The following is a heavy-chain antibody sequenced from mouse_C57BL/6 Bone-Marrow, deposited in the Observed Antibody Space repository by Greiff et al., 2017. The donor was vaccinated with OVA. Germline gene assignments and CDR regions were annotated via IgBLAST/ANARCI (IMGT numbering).Heavy chain of an antibody. CDR3: ARAVFDD. J-gene: IGHJ2*01. CDR1: GYTFTSYW. Sequence: QVQLQQPGAELVRPGSSVKLSCKASGYTFTSYWMDWVKQRPGQGLEWIGHIYPSDSETHYNQKFKDKATLTVDNSSSTAYMQLSSLTSEDSAVYYCARAVFDDWGQGTTLTVSS. CDR2: IYPSDSET. V-gene: IGHV1-61*01.